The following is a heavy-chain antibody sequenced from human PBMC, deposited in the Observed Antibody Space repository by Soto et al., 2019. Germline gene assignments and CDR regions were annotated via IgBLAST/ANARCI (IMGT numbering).Heavy chain of an antibody. D-gene: IGHD3-3*01. CDR3: AQSLRSRWQSYEVGGYYGD. CDR1: GFTFSSYA. Sequence: GGSLRLSCAASGFTFSSYAMSWVRQAPGKGLEWVSAISGSGGSTYYADSVKGRFTISRDNSKNTLYLQMNSLRAEDTAVYYCAQSLRSRWQSYEVGGYYGDWGQGTLVTVSS. J-gene: IGHJ4*02. CDR2: ISGSGGST. V-gene: IGHV3-23*01.